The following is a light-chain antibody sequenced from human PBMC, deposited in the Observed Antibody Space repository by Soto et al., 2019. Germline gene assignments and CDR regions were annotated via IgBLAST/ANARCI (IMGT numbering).Light chain of an antibody. V-gene: IGKV1-33*01. CDR1: QDISNS. J-gene: IGKJ4*01. Sequence: DIQMTPSPSSLSASVGDRVTITCQASQDISNSLNWYQHKPGKAPKLLIYDASNLETGDPSRFSGNGSGTDFTITSSSQQSEDIATNYCQQYDDPRLTFGGGTKVEI. CDR2: DAS. CDR3: QQYDDPRLT.